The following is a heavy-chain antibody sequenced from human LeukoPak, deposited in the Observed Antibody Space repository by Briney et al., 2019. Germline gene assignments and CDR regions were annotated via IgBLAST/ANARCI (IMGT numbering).Heavy chain of an antibody. J-gene: IGHJ4*02. CDR1: GFTFRSYA. CDR2: INGGGGST. V-gene: IGHV3-23*01. D-gene: IGHD2-2*01. Sequence: GGSLRLSCAASGFTFRSYAMSWVRQAPGTGPEWVSGINGGGGSTYYADSVKGRFTISRDNSNNTLYLQMNSLSAEDTALYFCAKIMTPYCSSASCFIFDLWGQGTQVTVSS. CDR3: AKIMTPYCSSASCFIFDL.